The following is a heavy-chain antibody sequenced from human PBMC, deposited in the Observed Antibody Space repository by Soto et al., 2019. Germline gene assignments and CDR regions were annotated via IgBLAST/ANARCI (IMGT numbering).Heavy chain of an antibody. Sequence: GGSLRLSCAASGFTFSDFAMSWVRQAPGKGLEWVSAIRDSGTSTYYADSVKGRFTISRDNSKNTLYLQMDSLRAEDTAVYYCAKYPWGATTSCLDYWGPGTLVTVSS. CDR1: GFTFSDFA. CDR3: AKYPWGATTSCLDY. D-gene: IGHD3-16*01. V-gene: IGHV3-23*01. CDR2: IRDSGTST. J-gene: IGHJ4*02.